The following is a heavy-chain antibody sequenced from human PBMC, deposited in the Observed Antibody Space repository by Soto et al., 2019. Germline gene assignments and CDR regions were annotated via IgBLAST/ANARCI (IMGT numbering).Heavy chain of an antibody. Sequence: ASVKVSCKVSGYTLTELSMHWVRQAPGKGLEWMGGFDPEDGETIYAQKFQGRVTMTEDTSTDTAYMELSSLRSEDTAVYYCATLFSTSDYYDSSGIWGQGTMVTVSS. CDR3: ATLFSTSDYYDSSGI. CDR2: FDPEDGET. CDR1: GYTLTELS. J-gene: IGHJ3*02. D-gene: IGHD3-22*01. V-gene: IGHV1-24*01.